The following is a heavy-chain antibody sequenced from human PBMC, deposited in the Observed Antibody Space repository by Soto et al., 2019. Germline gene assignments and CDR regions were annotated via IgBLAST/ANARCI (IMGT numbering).Heavy chain of an antibody. CDR3: ARDRYDSSGYSREYYFDY. CDR2: IIPIFGTA. J-gene: IGHJ4*02. D-gene: IGHD3-22*01. Sequence: QVQLVQSGAEVKKPGSSVKVSCKASGGTFSSYAISWVRQAPGQGLEWMGGIIPIFGTANYAQKFQGRVTITAGESTSTAYMELSSLRSEDTAVYYCARDRYDSSGYSREYYFDYWGQGTLVTVSS. V-gene: IGHV1-69*01. CDR1: GGTFSSYA.